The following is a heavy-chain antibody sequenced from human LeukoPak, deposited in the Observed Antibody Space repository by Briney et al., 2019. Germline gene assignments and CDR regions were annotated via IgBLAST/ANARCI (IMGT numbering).Heavy chain of an antibody. J-gene: IGHJ5*02. V-gene: IGHV1-2*02. CDR3: ATSSSVTHTRDP. CDR2: INPHSGAT. Sequence: ASVKVSCKASGYGFSDVYFNWVRQAPGQGLEWMGWINPHSGATNYAQRFQGRVSMDASMDIAYMELSRLTSDDTAVYYCATSSSVTHTRDPWGQGTLVTVSS. CDR1: GYGFSDVY. D-gene: IGHD5/OR15-5a*01.